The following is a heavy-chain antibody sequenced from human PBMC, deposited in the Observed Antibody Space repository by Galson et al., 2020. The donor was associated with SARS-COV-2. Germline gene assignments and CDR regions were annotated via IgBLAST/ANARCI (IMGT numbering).Heavy chain of an antibody. J-gene: IGHJ4*02. CDR3: ARDGVIRYFDWLLPETTNYFDY. D-gene: IGHD3-9*01. CDR1: GFTFSSYG. V-gene: IGHV3-33*01. CDR2: IWYDGSNK. Sequence: QLGESLKISCAASGFTFSSYGMHWVRQAPGKGLEWVAVIWYDGSNKYYADSVKGRFTISRDNSKNTLYLQMNSLRAEDTAVYYCARDGVIRYFDWLLPETTNYFDYWGQGTLVTVSS.